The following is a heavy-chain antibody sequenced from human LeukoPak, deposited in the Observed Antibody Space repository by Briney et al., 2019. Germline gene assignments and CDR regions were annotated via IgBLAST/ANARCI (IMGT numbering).Heavy chain of an antibody. CDR3: ARAHEAGTTED. V-gene: IGHV1-46*01. D-gene: IGHD1-7*01. Sequence: GASVKVSCKASGYTFTSYYMHWVRQAPGQGLEWMGIINPSGGSTSYAQKFQGRVTITADESTSTAYVELSSLRSEDTAVYYCARAHEAGTTEDWGQGTLVTVSS. J-gene: IGHJ4*02. CDR1: GYTFTSYY. CDR2: INPSGGST.